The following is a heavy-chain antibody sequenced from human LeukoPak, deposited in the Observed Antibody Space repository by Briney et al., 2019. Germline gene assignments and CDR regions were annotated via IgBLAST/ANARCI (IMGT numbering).Heavy chain of an antibody. CDR1: GFTFSSYS. D-gene: IGHD4-17*01. CDR3: ARDRVATVTTPDPEYFQR. CDR2: ISSSSSTI. J-gene: IGHJ1*01. V-gene: IGHV3-48*04. Sequence: GGSLRLSCAASGFTFSSYSMNWVRQAPGKGLEWVSYISSSSSTIYYADSVKGRFTISRDNAKNSLYLQMNSLRAEDTAVYYCARDRVATVTTPDPEYFQRWGQGTLVTVSS.